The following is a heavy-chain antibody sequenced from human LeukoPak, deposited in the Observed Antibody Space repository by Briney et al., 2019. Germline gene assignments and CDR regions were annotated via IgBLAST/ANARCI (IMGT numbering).Heavy chain of an antibody. J-gene: IGHJ5*02. D-gene: IGHD3-22*01. Sequence: GASVKVSCKASGYTFTSYGISWVRQAPGQGLEWMGWISAYNGNTNYAQKLQGRVTMTTDTSTSTAYMELRSLRSDDTAVYYCARVGIVVVTCNWFDPWGQGTLVTVSS. CDR2: ISAYNGNT. CDR3: ARVGIVVVTCNWFDP. V-gene: IGHV1-18*04. CDR1: GYTFTSYG.